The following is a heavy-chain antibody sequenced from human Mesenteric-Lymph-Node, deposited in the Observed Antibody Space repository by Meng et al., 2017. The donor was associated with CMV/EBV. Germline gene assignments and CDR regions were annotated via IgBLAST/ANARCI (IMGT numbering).Heavy chain of an antibody. V-gene: IGHV1-2*06. D-gene: IGHD3-9*01. CDR3: ARDRDTDWYSPFDY. Sequence: QVQLVQSGADVKKPGASVRVTCRASGYTFIDYYINWVRQAPGQGLEWMGRINPKTGGRSYAQNFQGRVTMTRDTSINTAYMEVNRLNSDDTAMYYCARDRDTDWYSPFDYWGPGTLVTVSS. J-gene: IGHJ4*02. CDR2: INPKTGGR. CDR1: GYTFIDYY.